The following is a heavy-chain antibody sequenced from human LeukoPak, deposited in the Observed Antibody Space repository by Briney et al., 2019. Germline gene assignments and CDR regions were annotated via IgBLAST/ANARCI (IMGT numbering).Heavy chain of an antibody. V-gene: IGHV4-59*01. D-gene: IGHD6-19*01. CDR2: IYYSGST. CDR1: GGSISSYY. J-gene: IGHJ3*02. CDR3: ARMQWLALSDAFDI. Sequence: SETLSLTCTVSGGSISSYYWSWIRQPPGKGLEWIGYIYYSGSTNYNPSLKSRVTISVDTSKNQFSLKLSSVTAADTAVYYCARMQWLALSDAFDIWGQGTMVTVSS.